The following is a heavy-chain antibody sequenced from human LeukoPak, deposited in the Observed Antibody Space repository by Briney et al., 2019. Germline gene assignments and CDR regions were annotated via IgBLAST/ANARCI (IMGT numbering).Heavy chain of an antibody. CDR3: HYYYYGMDV. CDR1: GYTFTGYY. J-gene: IGHJ6*02. CDR2: IIPNSGGT. Sequence: GASVKVSCKASGYTFTGYYMHWVRQAPGQGLEWMGWIIPNSGGTNYAQKFQGRVTMTRDTSISTAYMELSGLRFDDTAVYYCHYYYYGMDVWGQGTTVTVSS. V-gene: IGHV1-2*02.